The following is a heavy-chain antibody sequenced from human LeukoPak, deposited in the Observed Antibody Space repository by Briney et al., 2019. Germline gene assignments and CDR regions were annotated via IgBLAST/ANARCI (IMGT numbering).Heavy chain of an antibody. CDR3: ARRGFTMVRGVRPYYFDY. Sequence: SETLSLTCAVYGGSFSGYYWSWIRQPPGKGLEWIGEINHSGSTNYNPSLKSRVTISVDTSKNQFSLKLSSVTAADTAVYYCARRGFTMVRGVRPYYFDYGGQGTLVTVSS. CDR2: INHSGST. CDR1: GGSFSGYY. J-gene: IGHJ4*02. V-gene: IGHV4-34*01. D-gene: IGHD3-10*01.